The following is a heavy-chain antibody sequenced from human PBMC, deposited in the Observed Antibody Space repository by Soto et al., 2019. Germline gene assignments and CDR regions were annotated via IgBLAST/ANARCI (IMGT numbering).Heavy chain of an antibody. V-gene: IGHV1-18*01. J-gene: IGHJ3*02. CDR2: ISAYNGNT. CDR1: GYTFTSYG. Sequence: ASVKVSCKASGYTFTSYGISWVRQAPGQGLEWMGWISAYNGNTNYAQKLQGRVTMTTDTSTSTAYMELRSLRSDDTAVYYCARLSGYCSGGSCSLGAFDIWGQGTMVTV. CDR3: ARLSGYCSGGSCSLGAFDI. D-gene: IGHD2-15*01.